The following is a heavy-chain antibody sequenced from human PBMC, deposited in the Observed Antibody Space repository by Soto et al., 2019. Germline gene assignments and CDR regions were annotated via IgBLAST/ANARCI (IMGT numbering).Heavy chain of an antibody. CDR3: VKGRDGVAVVY. Sequence: EVQLLESGGGLVQPGGSLRLSCAASGFTFSSYAMSWVRQAPGKGLEWVSDISGSGGSTYYAGSVKGRFTISRDNSKNTLFLQINTLRAEDTAVYYCVKGRDGVAVVYWGQGTLVTVSS. V-gene: IGHV3-23*01. J-gene: IGHJ4*02. D-gene: IGHD2-15*01. CDR2: ISGSGGST. CDR1: GFTFSSYA.